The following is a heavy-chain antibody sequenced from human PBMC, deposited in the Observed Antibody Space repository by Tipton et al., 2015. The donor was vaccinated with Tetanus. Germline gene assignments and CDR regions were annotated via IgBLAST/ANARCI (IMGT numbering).Heavy chain of an antibody. CDR3: ARWGDASGSTNLYAFDI. J-gene: IGHJ3*02. D-gene: IGHD3-10*01. Sequence: LRLSCSVSGDSGSRHYWSWIRQPPGKALEWIGDIFYSGNSISNPSFRSRVTMSVDTSRTLFSLTLIAVTAADTAVYYCARWGDASGSTNLYAFDIWGQGTMVSVSS. CDR2: IFYSGNS. CDR1: GDSGSRHY. V-gene: IGHV4-59*02.